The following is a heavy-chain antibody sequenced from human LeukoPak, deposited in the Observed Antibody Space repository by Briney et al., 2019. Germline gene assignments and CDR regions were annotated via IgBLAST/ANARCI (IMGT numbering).Heavy chain of an antibody. CDR1: GYTFTGYY. J-gene: IGHJ4*02. Sequence: ASVKVSCTASGYTFTGYYMHWVRQAPGQGLEWMGWINPNSGCTNYAQKFQGRVTMTRDTSISTAYMELSRLRSDDTAVYYCAREGFGRLREPIDYWGQGTLVTVSS. CDR2: INPNSGCT. D-gene: IGHD3-16*01. V-gene: IGHV1-2*02. CDR3: AREGFGRLREPIDY.